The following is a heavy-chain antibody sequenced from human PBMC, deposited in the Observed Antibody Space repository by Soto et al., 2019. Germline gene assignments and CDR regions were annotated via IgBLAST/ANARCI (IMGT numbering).Heavy chain of an antibody. Sequence: SVKVSFKASGGTFSSYTISWVRQAPGQGLEWMGRIIPILGIANYAQKFQGRVTITADKSTSTAYMELSSLRSEDTAVYYCAREDNHCSGGSCYSHYWGQGTLVTVSS. CDR3: AREDNHCSGGSCYSHY. V-gene: IGHV1-69*04. CDR1: GGTFSSYT. CDR2: IIPILGIA. J-gene: IGHJ4*02. D-gene: IGHD2-15*01.